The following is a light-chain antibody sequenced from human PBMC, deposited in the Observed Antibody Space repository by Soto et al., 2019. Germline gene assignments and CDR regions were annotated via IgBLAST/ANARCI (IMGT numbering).Light chain of an antibody. CDR1: QSVDTC. Sequence: DIQMTQSPSTLSASVGDRVTITCRASQSVDTCLAWYQQKPGKATHLLIYKASSLATGVPSRFSGSGSVTEFTLTISSLQPDDFATYYCQQFYRYPWTFGQGTKVEIK. CDR3: QQFYRYPWT. CDR2: KAS. J-gene: IGKJ1*01. V-gene: IGKV1-5*03.